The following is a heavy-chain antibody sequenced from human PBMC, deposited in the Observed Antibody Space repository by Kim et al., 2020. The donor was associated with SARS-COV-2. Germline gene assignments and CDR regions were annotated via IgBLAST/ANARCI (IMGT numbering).Heavy chain of an antibody. CDR3: ARGRGYNWNDWFDP. D-gene: IGHD1-20*01. J-gene: IGHJ5*02. V-gene: IGHV3-11*01. Sequence: GGSLRLSCAASGFTFSDYYMSWIRQAPGKGLEWVSYISSSGSTIYYADSVKGRFTISRDNAKNSLYLQTNSLRAEDTAVYYCARGRGYNWNDWFDPWGQGTLVTVSS. CDR2: ISSSGSTI. CDR1: GFTFSDYY.